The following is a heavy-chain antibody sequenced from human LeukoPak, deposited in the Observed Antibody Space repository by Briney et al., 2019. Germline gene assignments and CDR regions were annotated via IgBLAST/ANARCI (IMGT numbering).Heavy chain of an antibody. D-gene: IGHD5-12*01. CDR3: ARDSAGYSGYDYRNWFDP. V-gene: IGHV4-34*01. CDR2: INHSGST. CDR1: GGSFSGYY. Sequence: PSETLSLTCAVYGGSFSGYYWSWIRQPPGKGLEWIGEINHSGSTNYNPSLKSRVTISVDTSKNQFSLKLSSVTAADTAVYYCARDSAGYSGYDYRNWFDPWGQGTLVTVSS. J-gene: IGHJ5*02.